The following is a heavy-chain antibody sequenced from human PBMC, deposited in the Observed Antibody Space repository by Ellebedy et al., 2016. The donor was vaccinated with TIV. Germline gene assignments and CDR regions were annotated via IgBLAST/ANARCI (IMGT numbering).Heavy chain of an antibody. CDR1: GFTFSSYA. CDR3: ARPRQPRVNAFDI. V-gene: IGHV3-30-3*01. D-gene: IGHD6-13*01. Sequence: GESLKISCAASGFTFSSYAMHWVRQAPGKGLEWVAVISYDGSNKYYADSVKGRFTISRDNSKNTLYLQMNSLRAEDTAVYYCARPRQPRVNAFDIWGQGTMVTVSS. J-gene: IGHJ3*02. CDR2: ISYDGSNK.